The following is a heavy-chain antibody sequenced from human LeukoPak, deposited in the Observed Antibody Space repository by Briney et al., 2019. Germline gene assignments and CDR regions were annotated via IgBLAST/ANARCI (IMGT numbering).Heavy chain of an antibody. Sequence: PSETLSLTCTVSDGSISSYYWSWIRQPPGKGLEWIGYIYYSESTNFNPSLKSRVAISVDTSKNQFSLNMRSVTGADTAVYYCARVSAAGMDFHYGMDVWGQGTTVLVSS. J-gene: IGHJ6*02. CDR2: IYYSEST. D-gene: IGHD6-13*01. CDR1: DGSISSYY. CDR3: ARVSAAGMDFHYGMDV. V-gene: IGHV4-59*01.